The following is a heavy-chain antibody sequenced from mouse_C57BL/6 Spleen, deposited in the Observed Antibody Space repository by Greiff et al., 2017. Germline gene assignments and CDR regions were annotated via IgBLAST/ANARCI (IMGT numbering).Heavy chain of an antibody. D-gene: IGHD1-1*01. Sequence: VQLQQPGPELVKPGASVKISCKASGYSFTGYYMNWVKQSPEKSLEWIGEINPSTGGTTYNQKFKGKATLTVDKSSSTAYMQLKSLTSEDSAVYYCARVEDYYGGSSSFDYWGQGTTLTVSS. CDR3: ARVEDYYGGSSSFDY. V-gene: IGHV1-42*01. CDR1: GYSFTGYY. J-gene: IGHJ2*01. CDR2: INPSTGGT.